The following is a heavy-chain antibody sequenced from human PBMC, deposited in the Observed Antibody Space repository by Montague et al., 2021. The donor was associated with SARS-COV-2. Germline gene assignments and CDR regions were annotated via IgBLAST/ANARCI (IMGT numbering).Heavy chain of an antibody. CDR2: TYYRSKWYS. Sequence: CAISGDSVSSNGVAWSWIRQSPSSGLGWLGRTYYRSKWYSDYAPSVRGRLTVNPDASKNEFSLELNYVTPGDTAVYYCVRYSGWFYFDFWGQGTLVTVSS. CDR1: GDSVSSNGVA. D-gene: IGHD6-19*01. V-gene: IGHV6-1*01. J-gene: IGHJ4*02. CDR3: VRYSGWFYFDF.